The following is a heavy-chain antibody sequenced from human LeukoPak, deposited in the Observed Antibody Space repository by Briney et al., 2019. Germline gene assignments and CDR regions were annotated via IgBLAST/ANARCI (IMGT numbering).Heavy chain of an antibody. CDR1: GGTFSSYA. J-gene: IGHJ4*02. CDR2: IIPIFGTA. CDR3: ARGRDLDYGGNSGSGY. D-gene: IGHD4-23*01. V-gene: IGHV1-69*01. Sequence: SVKVSFKASGGTFSSYAISWVRQAPGQGLEWMGGIIPIFGTANYAQKFQGRVTITEDESTSTAHMELSSLRSEDTAVYYCARGRDLDYGGNSGSGYGGQGTLVTVSS.